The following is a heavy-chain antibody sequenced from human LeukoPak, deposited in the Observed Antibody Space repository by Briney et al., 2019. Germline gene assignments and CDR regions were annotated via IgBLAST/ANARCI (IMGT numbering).Heavy chain of an antibody. V-gene: IGHV3-11*04. CDR2: ISSSGSTI. J-gene: IGHJ4*02. Sequence: GGSLRLSCAASGFTFSDYYMSWIRQAPGKGLEWVSYISSSGSTIYYADSVEGRFTISRDNAKNSLYLQMNSLRAEDTTVYYCARDGWFGEFVDYWGQGTLVTVSS. CDR3: ARDGWFGEFVDY. D-gene: IGHD3-10*01. CDR1: GFTFSDYY.